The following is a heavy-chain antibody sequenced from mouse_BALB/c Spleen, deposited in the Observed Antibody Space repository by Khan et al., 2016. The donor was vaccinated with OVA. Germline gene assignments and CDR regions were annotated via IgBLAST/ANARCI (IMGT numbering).Heavy chain of an antibody. Sequence: EVELVESGGGLVEPGGSLKLSCAASGFTFSSFVMSWVRQTPEKRLEWVATISSAATYTYYPDSIKGRFTISRDNAKNTLYLHMHRLRSDDTAISYWTNGKYCWFAYWGLGTLVTVST. D-gene: IGHD2-10*02. CDR3: TNGKYCWFAY. CDR1: GFTFSSFV. V-gene: IGHV5-9-1*01. CDR2: ISSAATYT. J-gene: IGHJ3*01.